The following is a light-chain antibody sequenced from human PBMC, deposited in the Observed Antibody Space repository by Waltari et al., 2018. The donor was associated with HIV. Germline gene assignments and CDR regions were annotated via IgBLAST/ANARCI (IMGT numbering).Light chain of an antibody. J-gene: IGLJ1*01. CDR3: QSYDNSLTAYV. CDR2: TNI. CDR1: ASNIGAGYA. Sequence: QSVLTQPPSVSGAPGQRVTISCTGGASNIGAGYAVHWYQHLPRTAPKLLIFTNIARPSGVPDRFSGSKSGTSASLTITGLQAEDEADYYCQSYDNSLTAYVFETGTKVSVL. V-gene: IGLV1-40*01.